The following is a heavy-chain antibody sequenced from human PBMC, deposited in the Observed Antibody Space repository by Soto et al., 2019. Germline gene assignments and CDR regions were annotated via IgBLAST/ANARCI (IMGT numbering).Heavy chain of an antibody. CDR2: ISSSRSYT. V-gene: IGHV3-11*05. D-gene: IGHD3-16*01. CDR3: ARVAYDAFDI. Sequence: QVQLVECGGGLVKPGGSLRLSCAATGLTFSDYYMNWIRQAPGKGLEWVSYISSSRSYTNYADSVKGRFTISRDNAKNSLYLQMNSLRAEDTAVYYCARVAYDAFDIWGQGTMVTVSS. CDR1: GLTFSDYY. J-gene: IGHJ3*02.